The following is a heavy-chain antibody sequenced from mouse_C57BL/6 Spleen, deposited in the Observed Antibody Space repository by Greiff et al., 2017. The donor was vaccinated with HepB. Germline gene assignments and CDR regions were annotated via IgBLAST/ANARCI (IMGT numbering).Heavy chain of an antibody. J-gene: IGHJ3*01. CDR2: LWWDDDK. CDR1: GFSLSTFGMG. V-gene: IGHV8-8*01. CDR3: ARILYDYDGFAY. D-gene: IGHD2-4*01. Sequence: QVTLKESGPGILQPSQTLSLTCSFSGFSLSTFGMGVGWIRQPSGKGLEWLVHLWWDDDKYYNPALKSQLTSSKDTSKNQVFLKIANVDTADTATYYCARILYDYDGFAYWGQGTLVTVSA.